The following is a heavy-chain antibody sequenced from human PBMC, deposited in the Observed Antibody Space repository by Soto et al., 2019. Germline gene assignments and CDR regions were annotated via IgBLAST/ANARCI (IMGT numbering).Heavy chain of an antibody. D-gene: IGHD6-6*01. CDR3: ASGGIAARPLDY. Sequence: SETLSLTCTVSGGSISSGDYYWSWIRQPPGKGLEWIGYIYYSGSTYYNPSLKSRVTISVDTSKNQFSLKLSSVTAADTAVYYCASGGIAARPLDYWGQGTMVTVSS. CDR2: IYYSGST. CDR1: GGSISSGDYY. J-gene: IGHJ4*02. V-gene: IGHV4-30-4*01.